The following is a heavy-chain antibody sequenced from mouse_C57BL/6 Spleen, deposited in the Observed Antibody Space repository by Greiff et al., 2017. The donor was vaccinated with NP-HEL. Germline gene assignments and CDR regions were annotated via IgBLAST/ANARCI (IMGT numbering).Heavy chain of an antibody. CDR3: ARGDTVDYAMDY. J-gene: IGHJ4*01. D-gene: IGHD1-1*01. V-gene: IGHV1-26*01. CDR2: INPNNGGT. CDR1: GYTFTDYY. Sequence: VQLQQSGPELVKPGASVKISCKASGYTFTDYYMNWVKQSHGKSLEWIGDINPNNGGTSFNQKFKGKATLTVDKSSSTAYMELRSLTSEDSAVYYCARGDTVDYAMDYWGQGTSVTVSS.